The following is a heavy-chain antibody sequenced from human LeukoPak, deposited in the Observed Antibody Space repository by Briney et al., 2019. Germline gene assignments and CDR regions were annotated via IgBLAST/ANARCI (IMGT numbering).Heavy chain of an antibody. CDR1: GYTFTSYD. CDR2: MNPNSGNT. V-gene: IGHV1-8*01. Sequence: ASVKVSCKASGYTFTSYDINWVRQATGQGLEWMGWMNPNSGNTGYAQKFQGRVTMTRNTSISTAYMELSGLRSEDTAVYYCASYSSSSLYYYYGMDVWGQGTTVTVSS. CDR3: ASYSSSSLYYYYGMDV. J-gene: IGHJ6*02. D-gene: IGHD6-6*01.